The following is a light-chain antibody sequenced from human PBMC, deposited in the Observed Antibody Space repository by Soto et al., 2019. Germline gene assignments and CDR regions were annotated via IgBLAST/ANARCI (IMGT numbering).Light chain of an antibody. CDR2: QAS. J-gene: IGKJ1*01. V-gene: IGKV1-5*03. Sequence: DIQMAQSPSTLSASVGDTVTVTCRASQSIHRWLAWYQQKPGKAPNLLIYQASSLESGVPSRFSGSASGIEFTLTISSLQPDDRATYYCQQYDTYPWTFGQGTKVEI. CDR3: QQYDTYPWT. CDR1: QSIHRW.